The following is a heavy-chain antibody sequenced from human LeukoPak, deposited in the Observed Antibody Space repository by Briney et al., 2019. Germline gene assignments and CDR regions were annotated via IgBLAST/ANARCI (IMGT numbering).Heavy chain of an antibody. CDR2: ISGYNGNT. J-gene: IGHJ4*02. D-gene: IGHD3-16*01. V-gene: IGHV1-18*01. CDR3: ARDPGRYAERVFDY. CDR1: GYTFTSYG. Sequence: ASVKVSCKASGYTFTSYGISRVRQAPGQGLEWMGWISGYNGNTNYAQKFQGRVTMTTDTSTSTAYMELRSLRFDDTAVYYCARDPGRYAERVFDYWGQGTLVTVSS.